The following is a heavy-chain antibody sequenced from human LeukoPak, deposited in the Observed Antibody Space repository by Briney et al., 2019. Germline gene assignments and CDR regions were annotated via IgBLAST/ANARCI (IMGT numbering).Heavy chain of an antibody. CDR3: ATYYLDTSARD. V-gene: IGHV1-2*02. J-gene: IGHJ4*02. CDR1: GYTFTVYY. Sequence: ASVTVSCTASGYTFTVYYMFWVRQAPGQGLEWMGWINPNSGGTNYAQKFQGRVTMTRDTSISTGYMELSRLRSDDTAVYYCATYYLDTSARDWGQGTLVTVSS. CDR2: INPNSGGT. D-gene: IGHD3-22*01.